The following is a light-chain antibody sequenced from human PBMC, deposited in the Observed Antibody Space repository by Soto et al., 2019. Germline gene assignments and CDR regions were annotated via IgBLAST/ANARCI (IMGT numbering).Light chain of an antibody. CDR1: QSVSSN. J-gene: IGKJ4*01. CDR2: GAS. CDR3: HQYSNLPVT. V-gene: IGKV3-15*01. Sequence: EIVMTQSPATLSVSPGERATLSCRASQSVSSNLAWYQQKPGQAPRLLIYGASTRATGIPARFSGSGSATDFTLTISRLEPEDFAVYYCHQYSNLPVTFGGGTKVDIK.